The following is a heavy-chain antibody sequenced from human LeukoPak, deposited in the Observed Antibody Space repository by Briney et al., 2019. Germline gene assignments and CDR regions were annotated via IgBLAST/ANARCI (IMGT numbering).Heavy chain of an antibody. V-gene: IGHV3-21*01. D-gene: IGHD6-13*01. CDR2: ISSSSSYI. CDR3: AKSSAAAAGDGRFDP. J-gene: IGHJ5*02. Sequence: PGGSLRLSCAASGFTFSSYSMNWVRQAPGKGLEWVSSISSSSSYIYYADSVKGRFTISRDNAKNSLYLQMNSLRAEDTAVYYCAKSSAAAAGDGRFDPWGQGTLVTVSS. CDR1: GFTFSSYS.